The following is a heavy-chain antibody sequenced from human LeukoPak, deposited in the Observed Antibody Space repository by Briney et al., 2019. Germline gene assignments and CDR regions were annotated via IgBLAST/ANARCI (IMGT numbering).Heavy chain of an antibody. D-gene: IGHD3-9*01. Sequence: HTGGSLRLSCAASGFTFSSYAMHWVRQAPGKGLEWVAVMSYDGSNKYYADSVKGRFTISRDNAKNTLYLQMNSLRAEDTAVYYCARGPPDYYDILTGYYSFDYWGQGTLVTVSS. CDR3: ARGPPDYYDILTGYYSFDY. V-gene: IGHV3-30-3*01. J-gene: IGHJ4*02. CDR2: MSYDGSNK. CDR1: GFTFSSYA.